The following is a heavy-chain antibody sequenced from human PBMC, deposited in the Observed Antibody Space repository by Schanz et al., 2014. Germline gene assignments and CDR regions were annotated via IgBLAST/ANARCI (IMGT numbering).Heavy chain of an antibody. Sequence: QVQLVESGGGVVRPGRSLRLSCAASGFTFNNYGMHWVRQAPGKGLEWVAAIWYDGTDRYYADSVKGRFTISRDNSKNTLYLQMNSLRDEDTAVYYCARGGATRFDYWGQGTLVTVSS. CDR1: GFTFNNYG. J-gene: IGHJ4*02. CDR3: ARGGATRFDY. V-gene: IGHV3-33*01. D-gene: IGHD1-26*01. CDR2: IWYDGTDR.